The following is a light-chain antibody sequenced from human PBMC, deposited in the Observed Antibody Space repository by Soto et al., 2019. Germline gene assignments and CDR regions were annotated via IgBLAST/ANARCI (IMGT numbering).Light chain of an antibody. CDR1: QSVSSY. CDR2: DAS. Sequence: ELVLTQSPATLSLSPGERATLSCRASQSVSSYLAWYRQKPGQAPRLLIYDASNRATGIPARFSGSGSGTDFTLTISSLEPEDFAVYYCQQRRNWPPSITFGQGTRLEIK. CDR3: QQRRNWPPSIT. J-gene: IGKJ5*01. V-gene: IGKV3-11*01.